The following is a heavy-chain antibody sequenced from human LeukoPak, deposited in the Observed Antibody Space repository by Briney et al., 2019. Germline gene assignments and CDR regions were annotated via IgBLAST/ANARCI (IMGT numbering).Heavy chain of an antibody. CDR3: ARAAKWELLKGGLDS. CDR1: GYMFTGYY. Sequence: GASVKVSCKASGYMFTGYYMHWVRQAPGQGLEWMGCINLNSGGTNYAQNFQGRVTMTRDTSISTAYMELNRLISDDTAVYYCARAAKWELLKGGLDSWGQGTLVTVSS. V-gene: IGHV1-2*02. D-gene: IGHD1-26*01. J-gene: IGHJ4*02. CDR2: INLNSGGT.